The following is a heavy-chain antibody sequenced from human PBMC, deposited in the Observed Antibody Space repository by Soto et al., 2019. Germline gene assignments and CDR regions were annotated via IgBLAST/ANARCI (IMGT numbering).Heavy chain of an antibody. CDR1: GFTFSSYE. CDR3: AREYRATRYYYDSSGPIGIDY. D-gene: IGHD3-22*01. J-gene: IGHJ4*02. V-gene: IGHV3-48*03. Sequence: EVQLVESGGGLVQPGGSLRLSCAASGFTFSSYEMNWVRQAPGKGLEWVSYISSSGSTIYYADSVKGRFTISRDNAKNSLYLQMNSLRAEDTAVYYCAREYRATRYYYDSSGPIGIDYWGQGTLVTVSS. CDR2: ISSSGSTI.